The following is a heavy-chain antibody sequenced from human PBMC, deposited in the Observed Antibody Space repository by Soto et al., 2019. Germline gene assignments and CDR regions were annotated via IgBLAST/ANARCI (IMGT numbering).Heavy chain of an antibody. CDR2: IGAYNGNT. D-gene: IGHD6-19*01. V-gene: IGHV1-18*01. CDR1: GYTFTSYG. J-gene: IGHJ5*02. Sequence: QVQLVQSGAEVKKPGASVKVSCKASGYTFTSYGISWVRQAPGQGLEWMGWIGAYNGNTNYAQKLQGRVTMTTDTSTSTAYMELRSLRSDDTSVYYCARVDSSGWYGYWFDPWGQGTLVTVSS. CDR3: ARVDSSGWYGYWFDP.